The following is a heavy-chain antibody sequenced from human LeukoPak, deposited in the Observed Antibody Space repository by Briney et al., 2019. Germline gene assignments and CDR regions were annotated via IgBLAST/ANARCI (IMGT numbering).Heavy chain of an antibody. CDR3: AREKWEVMGEFSYYFDV. CDR2: IYYSGST. Sequence: SSETLSLTCTVSGGSISSSSYYWGWIRQPPGKGLEWIGSIYYSGSTYYNPSLKSRVTISVDTSKNQFSLKLSSVTAADTAVYYCAREKWEVMGEFSYYFDVWGNGTTVTVSS. V-gene: IGHV4-39*07. D-gene: IGHD3-16*01. CDR1: GGSISSSSYY. J-gene: IGHJ6*03.